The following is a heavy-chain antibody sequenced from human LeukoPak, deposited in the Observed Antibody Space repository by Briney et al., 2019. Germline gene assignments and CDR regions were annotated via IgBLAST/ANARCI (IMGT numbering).Heavy chain of an antibody. CDR3: AGGGYCGRASCFAPLFDF. V-gene: IGHV4-59*01. CDR2: IYYSGTT. J-gene: IGHJ4*02. CDR1: GGSISRYY. D-gene: IGHD2-2*01. Sequence: SETLSLTCTVSGGSISRYYWSWIRQSPGRGLELIAYIYYSGTTYYNPSLKSRVTISVDTSKSQFSLKLSSVTAADTALYYCAGGGYCGRASCFAPLFDFWGQGALVTVSS.